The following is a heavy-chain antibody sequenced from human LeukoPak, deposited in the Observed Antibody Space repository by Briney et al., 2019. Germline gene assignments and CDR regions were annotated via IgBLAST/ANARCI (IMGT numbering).Heavy chain of an antibody. CDR1: GGSFSGYF. CDR3: ARDEGSPPYSSSWYSPFDY. Sequence: SETLSLTCAVYGGSFSGYFWNWIRQPPGKGLEWIGEINHSGSTHHNPSLKSRVTISIDTSKNQISLKLSSVTAADTAVYYCARDEGSPPYSSSWYSPFDYWGQGTLVTVSS. D-gene: IGHD6-13*01. CDR2: INHSGST. J-gene: IGHJ4*02. V-gene: IGHV4-34*01.